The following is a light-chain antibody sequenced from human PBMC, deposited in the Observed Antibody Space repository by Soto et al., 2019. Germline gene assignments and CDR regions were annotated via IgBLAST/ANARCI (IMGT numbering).Light chain of an antibody. CDR2: DAS. J-gene: IGKJ4*01. V-gene: IGKV3-11*01. Sequence: EIVLTQSPATLSLSPGERATLSCRASQSITGYLAWYQQKPGQAPRLLIYDASKRATGIPARFSGSGSGTDLTLTISSLEPQDFDVYVCQQRNYRHPSLTFGGGTKVEIK. CDR3: QQRNYRHPSLT. CDR1: QSITGY.